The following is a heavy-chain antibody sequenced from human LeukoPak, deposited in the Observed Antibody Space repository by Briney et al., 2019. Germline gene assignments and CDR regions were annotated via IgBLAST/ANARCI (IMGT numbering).Heavy chain of an antibody. Sequence: SETLSLTCTVSGGSISSYYWSWIRQPPGKGLEWIGYIYYSGSTNYNPSLKSRVTISVDTSKNQFSQKLSSVSAADTAVYYCARVLPAPQYYFDYWGQGTLVTVSS. CDR3: ARVLPAPQYYFDY. CDR2: IYYSGST. CDR1: GGSISSYY. V-gene: IGHV4-59*08. J-gene: IGHJ4*02. D-gene: IGHD3-3*01.